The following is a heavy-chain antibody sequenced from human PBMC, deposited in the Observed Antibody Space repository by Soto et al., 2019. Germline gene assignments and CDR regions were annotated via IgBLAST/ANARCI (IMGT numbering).Heavy chain of an antibody. V-gene: IGHV1-69*01. CDR1: GDTFSSYA. Sequence: QVQLVQSGAEVKKPGSSVKVSCKASGDTFSSYAISWVRQAPGQGLEWMGVIIPIFGTANYAQKFQGSGTITADESTSTAYMELSSLRSEDTAVYYCARDGSGYRSRASPMDVWGQGTTVTVSS. J-gene: IGHJ6*02. D-gene: IGHD3-22*01. CDR3: ARDGSGYRSRASPMDV. CDR2: IIPIFGTA.